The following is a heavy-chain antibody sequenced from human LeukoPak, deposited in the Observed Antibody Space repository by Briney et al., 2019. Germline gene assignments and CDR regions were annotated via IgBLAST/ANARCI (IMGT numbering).Heavy chain of an antibody. CDR2: INPNSGGT. Sequence: ASVKVSCKASGYTFTGYYMHWVRQAPGQGLGWMGWINPNSGGTNYAQKFQGWVTMTRDTSISTAYMELSRLRSDDTAVYYCARERFYDILTGYYRGRGYFDYWGQGTLVTVSS. CDR1: GYTFTGYY. J-gene: IGHJ4*02. D-gene: IGHD3-9*01. CDR3: ARERFYDILTGYYRGRGYFDY. V-gene: IGHV1-2*04.